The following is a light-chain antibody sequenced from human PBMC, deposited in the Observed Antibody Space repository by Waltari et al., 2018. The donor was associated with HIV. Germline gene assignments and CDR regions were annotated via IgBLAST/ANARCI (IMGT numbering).Light chain of an antibody. CDR2: RNK. V-gene: IGLV1-47*01. Sequence: QPVLTQPPSASGTPGHGVTISCSGSNSNIGTNSVYWYQHLPGMAPKLLIYRNKRRPSGIPYRFSGSRSGTSASLAISGLRSEDEADYYCATWDDSLIWVFGGGTKLTVL. J-gene: IGLJ3*02. CDR3: ATWDDSLIWV. CDR1: NSNIGTNS.